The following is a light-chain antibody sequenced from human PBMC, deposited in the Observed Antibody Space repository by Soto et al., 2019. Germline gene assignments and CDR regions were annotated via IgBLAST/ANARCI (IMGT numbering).Light chain of an antibody. CDR1: QSVSSN. Sequence: EIVMTQSQATLSVSPGERATLSCRASQSVSSNLAWYQQKPGQAPRLLIYGASTRAAGIPARFSGSGSGTEFTLTISSLQSEDFAVYSCQQYNNWPWTFGQGTKVDIK. J-gene: IGKJ1*01. CDR3: QQYNNWPWT. V-gene: IGKV3-15*01. CDR2: GAS.